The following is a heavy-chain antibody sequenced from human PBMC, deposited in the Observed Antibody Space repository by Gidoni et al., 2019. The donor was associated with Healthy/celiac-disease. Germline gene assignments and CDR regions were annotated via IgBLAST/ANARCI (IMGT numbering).Heavy chain of an antibody. Sequence: EVQLVQSGAEVKKPGESLQISCKGSGYSFTSYWIGWVRQMPGKGLEWMGIIYPGDSDTRYSPSFQGQVTISADKSISTAYLQWSSLKASDTAMYYCARRRGIAARPSYYGMDVWGQGTTVTVSS. D-gene: IGHD6-6*01. V-gene: IGHV5-51*01. CDR1: GYSFTSYW. J-gene: IGHJ6*02. CDR2: IYPGDSDT. CDR3: ARRRGIAARPSYYGMDV.